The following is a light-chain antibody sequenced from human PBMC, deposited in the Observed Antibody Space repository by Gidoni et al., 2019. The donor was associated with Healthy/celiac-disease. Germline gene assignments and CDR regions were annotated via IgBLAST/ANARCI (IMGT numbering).Light chain of an antibody. CDR1: QSVSSY. J-gene: IGKJ3*01. CDR2: AAS. Sequence: DIVLTQSPATLSLSPGQRATLSCRASQSVSSYLAWYQQKPGQAPRLLIYAASNRATGIPARFSGSGSGTDFTLTISSLEPEDFAVYYCQQRSNWPLFTFGPGTKVDIK. V-gene: IGKV3-11*01. CDR3: QQRSNWPLFT.